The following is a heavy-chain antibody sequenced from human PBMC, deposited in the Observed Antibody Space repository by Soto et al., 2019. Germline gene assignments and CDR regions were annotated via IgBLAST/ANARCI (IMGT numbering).Heavy chain of an antibody. Sequence: GASVKVSCKASGGTFSSYAISWVRQAPGQGLEWMGGIIPIFGTANYAQKFQGRVTITADESTSTAYMELNSLRSEDTAVYYCARDFRFGELLSWFDPWGQGTLVTVSS. V-gene: IGHV1-69*13. CDR1: GGTFSSYA. CDR3: ARDFRFGELLSWFDP. D-gene: IGHD3-10*01. J-gene: IGHJ5*02. CDR2: IIPIFGTA.